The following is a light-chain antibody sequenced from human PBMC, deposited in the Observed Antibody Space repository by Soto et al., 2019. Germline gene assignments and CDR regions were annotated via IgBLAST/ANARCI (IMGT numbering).Light chain of an antibody. V-gene: IGKV3-11*01. CDR1: QSVSSY. J-gene: IGKJ1*01. CDR2: DAS. CDR3: QQRSNR. Sequence: EIVLTHAPATLSLSPGERATLSCRASQSVSSYLAWYQQKPGQAPRLLIYDASNRATGIPARFSGSGSGTDFTLTISSLEPEDFAVYYCQQRSNRFGQGTKVDIK.